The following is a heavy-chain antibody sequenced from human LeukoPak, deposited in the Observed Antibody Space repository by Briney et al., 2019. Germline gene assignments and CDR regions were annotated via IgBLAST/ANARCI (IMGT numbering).Heavy chain of an antibody. CDR2: MGAGGVTT. D-gene: IGHD6-6*01. CDR3: AKSLGPISNIAARPLDY. V-gene: IGHV3-23*01. CDR1: GFTFSSFA. Sequence: GGSLRLSCAASGFTFSSFAMSWVRQAPGKGLEWVSAMGAGGVTTYYADSVKGRFTISRDNSKNTLYLQMSSLRAEDTALYYCAKSLGPISNIAARPLDYWGLGTLVTVSS. J-gene: IGHJ4*02.